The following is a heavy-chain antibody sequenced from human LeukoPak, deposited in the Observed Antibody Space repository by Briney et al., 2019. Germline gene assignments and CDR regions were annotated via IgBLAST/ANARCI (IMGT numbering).Heavy chain of an antibody. V-gene: IGHV1-8*01. D-gene: IGHD1-26*01. CDR2: MNPNSGNT. Sequence: ASVKVSCKASGYTFTSYDINWVRQATGQGLEWIGWMNPNSGNTGYAQKFQGRVTMTRNTSISTAYMELSSLRSEGTAVYYCARGLTRLRVGKLYYYYYYMDVWGKGTTVTVSS. CDR1: GYTFTSYD. CDR3: ARGLTRLRVGKLYYYYYYMDV. J-gene: IGHJ6*03.